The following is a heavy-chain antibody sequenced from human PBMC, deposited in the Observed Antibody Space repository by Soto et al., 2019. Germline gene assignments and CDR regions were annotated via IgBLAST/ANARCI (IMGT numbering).Heavy chain of an antibody. Sequence: QVQLQESGPGLVKPSGILSLTCAVSGGSITDKGWSWSRQTPGKGPEWIGEVHHSGSTNYSSYLQGRVTMSVDTSKNDFSLKLCCLTAADTAIYYGAREWAHPFSLGYWGQGNLVTVSS. CDR3: AREWAHPFSLGY. CDR2: VHHSGST. J-gene: IGHJ4*02. D-gene: IGHD1-26*01. CDR1: GGSITDKG. V-gene: IGHV4-4*02.